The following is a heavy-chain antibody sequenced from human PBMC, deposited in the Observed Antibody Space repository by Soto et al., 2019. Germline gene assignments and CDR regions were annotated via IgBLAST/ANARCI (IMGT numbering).Heavy chain of an antibody. CDR3: ASGLVGATLSDAFDI. CDR1: GGTFSSYA. CDR2: IIPIFGTA. D-gene: IGHD1-26*01. J-gene: IGHJ3*02. Sequence: SVKVSCKASGGTFSSYAISWARQAPGQGLEWMGGIIPIFGTANYAQKFQGRVTITADESTSTAYMELSSLRSEDTAVYYCASGLVGATLSDAFDIWGQGTMVTVSS. V-gene: IGHV1-69*13.